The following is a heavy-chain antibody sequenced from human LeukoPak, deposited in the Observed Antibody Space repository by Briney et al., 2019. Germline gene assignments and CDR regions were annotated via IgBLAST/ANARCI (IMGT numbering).Heavy chain of an antibody. J-gene: IGHJ5*01. CDR2: INPSGGST. CDR3: ARDKSSTNWLDS. V-gene: IGHV1-46*01. CDR1: GYSFTYFY. D-gene: IGHD3-10*01. Sequence: ASVKVSCKASGYSFTYFYIHWVRQAPGQGLEWMGIINPSGGSTNYAQKFQGRVTMTSDTSASTVYMDLSSLRSEDTAIYYCARDKSSTNWLDSWGQGTLVTVSS.